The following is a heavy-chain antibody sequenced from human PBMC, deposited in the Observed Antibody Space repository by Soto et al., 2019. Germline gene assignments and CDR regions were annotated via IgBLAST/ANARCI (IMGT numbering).Heavy chain of an antibody. V-gene: IGHV4-30-2*01. CDR1: GGSISSGGYS. CDR2: IYHSGST. D-gene: IGHD6-13*01. J-gene: IGHJ4*02. CDR3: AREIRSSFYFDY. Sequence: PSETLSLTCAVSGGSISSGGYSWSWIRQPPGKGLEWIGYIYHSGSTYYNPSLESRVTISVDRSRNQFSLKLSSVTAADTAVYYCAREIRSSFYFDYWGQGTLVTVSS.